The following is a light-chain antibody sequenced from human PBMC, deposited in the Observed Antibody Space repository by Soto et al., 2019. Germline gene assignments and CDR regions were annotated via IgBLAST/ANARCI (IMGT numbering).Light chain of an antibody. CDR2: EVT. Sequence: QSALTQPASVSGSPGQSITISCTGTSSDVGAFNYVSWYQQHPGKTPKLIIYEVTNRPSGVSNRFSGSESGNTASLTISGLQAEDEADYYCNSYASTSARLFGGGTKLTVL. CDR1: SSDVGAFNY. V-gene: IGLV2-14*01. J-gene: IGLJ3*02. CDR3: NSYASTSARL.